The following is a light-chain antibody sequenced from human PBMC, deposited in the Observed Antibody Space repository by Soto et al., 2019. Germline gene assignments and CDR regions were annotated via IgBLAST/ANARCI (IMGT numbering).Light chain of an antibody. Sequence: DIQMTQSPSSLSACVGDRVTITWQASQDISNYLNWYQQKPGKAPKLLIYDASNLETGVPSRFSGSGSGTDFTFTISSLQPEDIATYYCQQYDNLPITFGHGTRLEIK. CDR1: QDISNY. J-gene: IGKJ5*01. CDR3: QQYDNLPIT. CDR2: DAS. V-gene: IGKV1-33*01.